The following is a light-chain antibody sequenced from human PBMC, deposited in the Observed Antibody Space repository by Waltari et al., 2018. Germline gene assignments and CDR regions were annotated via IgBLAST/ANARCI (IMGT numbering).Light chain of an antibody. J-gene: IGKJ1*01. Sequence: EIVLTQSPATLSLSPGERATLSCRASQSIRTHLGWYQQKPGQDPRLVIYDATNRATGLPARFSGSGSGTDFTLTISSLEPEDFAVYFCQQRYSWPLTFGQGTKVEF. CDR3: QQRYSWPLT. V-gene: IGKV3-11*01. CDR1: QSIRTH. CDR2: DAT.